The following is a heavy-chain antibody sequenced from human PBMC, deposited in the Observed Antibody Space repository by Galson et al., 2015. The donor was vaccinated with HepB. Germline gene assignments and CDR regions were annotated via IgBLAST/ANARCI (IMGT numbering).Heavy chain of an antibody. CDR1: GGTFRSYG. J-gene: IGHJ4*02. CDR3: ARAWDSSGYGIDY. Sequence: SVKVSCKASGGTFRSYGVSWVRQAPGQGLEWVGGIIPVFATTNYALKFQGRVTITADKSTSTAYMELSSLRSEDTAMYYCARAWDSSGYGIDYWGQGTLVTVSS. CDR2: IIPVFATT. D-gene: IGHD3-22*01. V-gene: IGHV1-69*06.